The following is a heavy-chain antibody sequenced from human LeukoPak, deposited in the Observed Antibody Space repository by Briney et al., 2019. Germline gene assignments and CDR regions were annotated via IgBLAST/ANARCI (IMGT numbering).Heavy chain of an antibody. Sequence: ASVKVSCKASGYTFTGYYMHWVRQAPGQGLKWMGRINPNSGGTNYAQKFQGRVTMTRDTSISTAYMELSRLRSDDTAVYYCARGPRSYYGSGSYTWFDPWGQGTLVTVSS. D-gene: IGHD3-10*01. CDR2: INPNSGGT. J-gene: IGHJ5*02. CDR3: ARGPRSYYGSGSYTWFDP. V-gene: IGHV1-2*06. CDR1: GYTFTGYY.